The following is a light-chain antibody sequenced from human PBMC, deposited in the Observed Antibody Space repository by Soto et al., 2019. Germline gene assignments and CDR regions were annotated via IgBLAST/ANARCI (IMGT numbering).Light chain of an antibody. CDR3: QQSNSL. V-gene: IGKV1-5*03. CDR1: QTISSW. Sequence: DIRRARAPSTVAGSVGDRVTITCRASQTISSWLAWYQQKPGKAPKLLIYKASVLESGVPSRFSGSGSGTEFTLTISSLQPDDFATYYCQQSNSLFGQGTKVDIK. J-gene: IGKJ1*01. CDR2: KAS.